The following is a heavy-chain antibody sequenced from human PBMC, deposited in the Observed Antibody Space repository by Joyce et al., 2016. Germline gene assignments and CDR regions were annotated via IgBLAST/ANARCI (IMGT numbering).Heavy chain of an antibody. CDR2: INYSGTT. CDR1: GGTLSGYY. CDR3: ARGRRYFET. V-gene: IGHV4-34*01. J-gene: IGHJ3*02. D-gene: IGHD1-1*01. Sequence: QVQLQQWGAGLLKPSETLSLTCAVYGGTLSGYYWSWVRHPPGKGVEWIGEINYSGTTNYNPSLKSRVSISLDTPKNQLSVKMNSVTAADTAVYYCARGRRYFETWGQGTMVTVSS.